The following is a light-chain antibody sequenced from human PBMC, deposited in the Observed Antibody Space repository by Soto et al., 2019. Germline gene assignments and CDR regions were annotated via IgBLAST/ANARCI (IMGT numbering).Light chain of an antibody. CDR3: QSYDSTLRRYV. CDR2: ANN. J-gene: IGLJ1*01. CDR1: SSNIGARYD. V-gene: IGLV1-40*01. Sequence: HSARTQPPSVSGAPGQRVTLSCTGSSSNIGARYDVHWHQQVPGTAPKLLIYANNNRPSGVPDRFIGSRSGTSASLAITGLQAEDEADYYCQSYDSTLRRYVFGTGTKVTVL.